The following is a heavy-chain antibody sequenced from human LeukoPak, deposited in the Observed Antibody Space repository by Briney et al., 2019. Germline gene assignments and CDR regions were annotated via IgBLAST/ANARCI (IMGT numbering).Heavy chain of an antibody. D-gene: IGHD6-19*01. V-gene: IGHV3-66*01. CDR3: AMTAVAGTGDY. CDR1: GFTVSSNY. CDR2: IYSGGST. J-gene: IGHJ4*02. Sequence: GVSLRLSCAAPGFTVSSNYMSWVRQAPGKGLEWVSVIYSGGSTYYADSVKGRFTISRDNSKNTLYLQMNSLRAEDTAVYYCAMTAVAGTGDYWGQGTLVTVSS.